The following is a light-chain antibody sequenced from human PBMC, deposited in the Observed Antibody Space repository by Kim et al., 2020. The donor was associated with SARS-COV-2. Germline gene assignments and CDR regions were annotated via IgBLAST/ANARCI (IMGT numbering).Light chain of an antibody. V-gene: IGKV1-5*03. CDR1: QSINKW. J-gene: IGKJ2*01. CDR3: QQYSEYPYT. CDR2: RAS. Sequence: ASVGDRVTRTCRASQSINKWLAWYQQKPGKAPNLLIYRASTLESGVPSRFSGSGSGTDFTLTLSSLQPEDFASYYCQQYSEYPYTFGQGTKVDIK.